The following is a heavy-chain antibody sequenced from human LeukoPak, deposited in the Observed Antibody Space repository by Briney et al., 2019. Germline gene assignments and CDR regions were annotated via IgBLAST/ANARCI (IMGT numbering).Heavy chain of an antibody. CDR3: ARDRGATTIEP. Sequence: VGSLSLSCAASGFTFSSYTMTWVRQAPGKGLEWVSSISGTSTYIYYADRVKGPFTISRDNAKNSLYLQLNSLRAEDTAVYYCARDRGATTIEPWGQGTLVTVSS. J-gene: IGHJ5*02. CDR1: GFTFSSYT. CDR2: ISGTSTYI. V-gene: IGHV3-21*01. D-gene: IGHD1-26*01.